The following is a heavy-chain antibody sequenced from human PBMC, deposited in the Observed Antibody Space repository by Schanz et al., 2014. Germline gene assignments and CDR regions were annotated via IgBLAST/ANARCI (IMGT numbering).Heavy chain of an antibody. Sequence: QVQLVQSGAEVKKPGSSVKVSCKASRSTFSSYTISWVRQARGQGLEWVGRFIPILDVGNYAQQFQGRVTFTADKSTSTAYMELSSLRYEDTSLCYCTSGTIPGAYDIWGQGTMXTVSS. D-gene: IGHD3-10*01. V-gene: IGHV1-69*02. CDR1: RSTFSSYT. CDR2: FIPILDVG. J-gene: IGHJ3*02. CDR3: TSGTIPGAYDI.